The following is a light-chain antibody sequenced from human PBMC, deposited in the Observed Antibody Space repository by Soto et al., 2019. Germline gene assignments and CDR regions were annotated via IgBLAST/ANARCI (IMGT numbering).Light chain of an antibody. J-gene: IGKJ1*01. CDR2: RAS. Sequence: EIVLTQSPAALSVSPGDSATLSCRASQSVSNNLAWYQQRPGQAPTLLIYRASERATGVPARFSGRGSGTEFTLTISSLQSDDFVVYFCQQYNNWPTWTFGQGTKVEI. CDR1: QSVSNN. CDR3: QQYNNWPTWT. V-gene: IGKV3-15*01.